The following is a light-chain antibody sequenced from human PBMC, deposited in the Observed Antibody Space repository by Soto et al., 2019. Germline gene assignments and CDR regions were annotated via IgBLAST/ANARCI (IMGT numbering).Light chain of an antibody. CDR1: SSDVGGYNY. V-gene: IGLV2-14*01. J-gene: IGLJ2*01. CDR2: EVS. Sequence: QSALTQPASVSGSPGQSITLSCTGTSSDVGGYNYVSWYQQHPGKAPKLMIYEVSNRPSGVSNRFSGSKSGNTASLTISGLQAEDEADYYCSSYTSSSVLFGGGTKLTVL. CDR3: SSYTSSSVL.